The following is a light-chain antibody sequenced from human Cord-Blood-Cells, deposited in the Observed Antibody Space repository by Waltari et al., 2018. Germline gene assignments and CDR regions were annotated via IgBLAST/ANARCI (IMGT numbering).Light chain of an antibody. V-gene: IGKV3-20*01. CDR2: GAS. Sequence: ELVLTQSPGTLSLSPGERATLSCRASQSVSSSYLAWYQQKPGQAPRLLIYGASSGATGIPDRFSGSGSGTDFTLTISRLEPEDFAVYYCQQYGSSPKTFGQGTKVEIK. CDR1: QSVSSSY. CDR3: QQYGSSPKT. J-gene: IGKJ1*01.